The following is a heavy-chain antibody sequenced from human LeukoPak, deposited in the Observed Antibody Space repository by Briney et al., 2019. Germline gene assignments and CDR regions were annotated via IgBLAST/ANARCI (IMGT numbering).Heavy chain of an antibody. J-gene: IGHJ4*02. CDR2: IDPSDSHI. D-gene: IGHD1-26*01. CDR3: ARQGRGSYRRDFDY. CDR1: GYRFTSNW. Sequence: GESLKISCNGSGYRFTSNWISWVRQMPGKGLEWMGRIDPSDSHINYSPSFQGHVTISVDKSISTAYLQWSSLRASDIAMYYYARQGRGSYRRDFDYWGQGTLVTVSS. V-gene: IGHV5-10-1*01.